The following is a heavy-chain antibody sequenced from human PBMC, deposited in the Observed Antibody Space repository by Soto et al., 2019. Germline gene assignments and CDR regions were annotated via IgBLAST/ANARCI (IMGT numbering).Heavy chain of an antibody. D-gene: IGHD5-18*01. V-gene: IGHV3-30-3*01. J-gene: IGHJ4*02. CDR2: ISYDGSNK. CDR3: ARRRVADTAMVKWYY. Sequence: QVQLVESGGGVVQPGRSLRLSCAASGFTFSSYAMHWVRQAPGKGLEWVAVISYDGSNKYYADSVKGRFTISRDNSKNTLYLQMNSLRAEDTAVYYCARRRVADTAMVKWYYWGQGTLVTVSS. CDR1: GFTFSSYA.